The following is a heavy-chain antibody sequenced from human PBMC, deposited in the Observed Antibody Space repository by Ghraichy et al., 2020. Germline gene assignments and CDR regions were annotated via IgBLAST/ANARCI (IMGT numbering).Heavy chain of an antibody. D-gene: IGHD3-3*01. CDR3: ARKTIFGVVSPNQYGMDV. CDR2: IIPIFGTA. Sequence: SVKVSCKASGGTFSSYAISWVRQAPGQGLEWMGGIIPIFGTANYAQKFQGRVTITADESTSTAYMELSSLRSEDTAVYYCARKTIFGVVSPNQYGMDVWGQGTTVTVSS. J-gene: IGHJ6*02. CDR1: GGTFSSYA. V-gene: IGHV1-69*13.